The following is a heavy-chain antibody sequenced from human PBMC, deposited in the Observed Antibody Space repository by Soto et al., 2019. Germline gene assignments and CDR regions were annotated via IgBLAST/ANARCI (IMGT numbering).Heavy chain of an antibody. J-gene: IGHJ4*02. CDR3: ERYLLFYVAAAAMGY. CDR1: GYTFTSYY. Sequence: QVQLVQSGAAVKKPGASVKVSCKAAGYTFTSYYMHWVRQTPGQGLEWMGIINPSGGSTSHGQKFQGRLTMTRDTSTSTLDIEMSSLKPEDTAVYCCERYLLFYVAAAAMGYWCQGTLLTL. D-gene: IGHD2-2*01. V-gene: IGHV1-46*01. CDR2: INPSGGST.